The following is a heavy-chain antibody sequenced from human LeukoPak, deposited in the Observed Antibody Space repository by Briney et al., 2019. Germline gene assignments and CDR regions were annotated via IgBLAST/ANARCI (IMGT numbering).Heavy chain of an antibody. CDR1: GFTFSSYA. CDR2: IYSGGST. Sequence: GGSLRLSCAASGFTFSSYAMSWVRQAPGKGLEWVSVIYSGGSTYYADSVKGRFTISRDNSKNTLYLQMNSLRAEDTAVYYCAREWSDAFDIWGQGTMVTVSS. V-gene: IGHV3-66*01. CDR3: AREWSDAFDI. J-gene: IGHJ3*02. D-gene: IGHD2-15*01.